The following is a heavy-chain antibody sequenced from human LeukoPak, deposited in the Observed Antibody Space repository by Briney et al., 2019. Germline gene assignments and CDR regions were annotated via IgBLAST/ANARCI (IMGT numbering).Heavy chain of an antibody. CDR2: IIPIFGTA. Sequence: GSSVKVSCKASVGTFSSYAISWVRQAPGQGLEWMGRIIPIFGTASYAQKFQGRVTITTDESTSTAYMELSSLRSEDTAVYYCARERGMDSGYDFDYWGQGTLVTVSS. CDR3: ARERGMDSGYDFDY. J-gene: IGHJ4*02. V-gene: IGHV1-69*05. CDR1: VGTFSSYA. D-gene: IGHD5-12*01.